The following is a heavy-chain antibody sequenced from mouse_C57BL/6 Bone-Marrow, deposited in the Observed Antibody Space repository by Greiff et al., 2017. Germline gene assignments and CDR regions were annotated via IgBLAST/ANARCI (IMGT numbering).Heavy chain of an antibody. V-gene: IGHV14-4*01. D-gene: IGHD2-3*01. CDR3: SSFDGNYFDF. Sequence: VQLQQSGAELVRPGASVKLSCTASGFNIKDDYIHWVKQRPEQGLEWIGWIDPEIGDTEYASKFQGKATKTSDTSSNKAYLQLSSLTSEDTAVFYCSSFDGNYFDFWGQGTPLTVAS. J-gene: IGHJ2*01. CDR1: GFNIKDDY. CDR2: IDPEIGDT.